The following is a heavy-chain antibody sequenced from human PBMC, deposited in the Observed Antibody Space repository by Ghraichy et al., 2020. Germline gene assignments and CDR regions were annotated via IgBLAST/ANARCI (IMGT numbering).Heavy chain of an antibody. CDR3: ARSMVRGVMPGAY. CDR2: ISSSSSYI. V-gene: IGHV3-21*01. Sequence: GESLNISCAASGFTFSSYSMNWVRQAPGKGLEWVSSISSSSSYIYYADSVKGRFTISRDNAKNSLYLQMNSLRAEDTAVYYCARSMVRGVMPGAYWGQGTLVTVSS. CDR1: GFTFSSYS. D-gene: IGHD3-10*01. J-gene: IGHJ4*02.